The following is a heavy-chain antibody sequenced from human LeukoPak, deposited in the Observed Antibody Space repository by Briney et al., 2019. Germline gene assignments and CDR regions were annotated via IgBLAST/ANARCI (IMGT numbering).Heavy chain of an antibody. CDR3: AKEPVAVPSYYGMDV. Sequence: GGSLRLSCAGSGFNFSSYGMSWVRQAPGKGLEWVSAISGSGSTTFYADSVKGRFTVSRDNSRKTLYLQMSSLRAEDTAVYYCAKEPVAVPSYYGMDVWGQGTTVTVSS. CDR1: GFNFSSYG. J-gene: IGHJ6*02. V-gene: IGHV3-23*01. CDR2: ISGSGSTT. D-gene: IGHD6-19*01.